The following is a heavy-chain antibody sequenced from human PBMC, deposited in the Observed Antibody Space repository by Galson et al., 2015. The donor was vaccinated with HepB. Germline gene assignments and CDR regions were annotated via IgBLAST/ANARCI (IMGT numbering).Heavy chain of an antibody. V-gene: IGHV3-74*01. CDR1: GFTFSSYW. CDR2: INTDGSVT. D-gene: IGHD1-14*01. CDR3: ARENLDAFDI. J-gene: IGHJ3*02. Sequence: SLRLSCAASGFTFSSYWTHWVRQAPGKGLVWVSRINTDGSVTRYADSVKGRFTVSRDNAKNTLYLQMNSLRAEDTALYYCARENLDAFDIWGQGTMVTVSS.